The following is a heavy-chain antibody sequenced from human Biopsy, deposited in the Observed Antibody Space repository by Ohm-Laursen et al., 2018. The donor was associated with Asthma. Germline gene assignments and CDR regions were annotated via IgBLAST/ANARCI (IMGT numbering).Heavy chain of an antibody. J-gene: IGHJ4*02. V-gene: IGHV3-53*01. CDR1: GFAVSRDH. Sequence: SLRLSCAASGFAVSRDHMFWVRQAPGKGLEWVSVIYSGGTSHTADSVGGRFTISRDYSKNTLYLQMHSLRAEDTAVYYCARGDSSNWSHYHFDYWGQGTLVTVPS. D-gene: IGHD3-22*01. CDR3: ARGDSSNWSHYHFDY. CDR2: IYSGGTS.